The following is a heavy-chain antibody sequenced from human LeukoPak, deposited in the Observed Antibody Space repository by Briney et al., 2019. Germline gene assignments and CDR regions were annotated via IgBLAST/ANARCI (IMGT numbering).Heavy chain of an antibody. CDR3: AKNGIAGKLWFDP. CDR2: IIPIFGTA. CDR1: GGTFSSYA. D-gene: IGHD6-13*01. Sequence: SVKVSCKASGGTFSSYAISWVRQAPGQGLEWMGGIIPIFGTANYAQKFQGRVTITTDESTSTAYMELSSLRSEDTAVYYCAKNGIAGKLWFDPWGQGTLVTVSS. J-gene: IGHJ5*02. V-gene: IGHV1-69*05.